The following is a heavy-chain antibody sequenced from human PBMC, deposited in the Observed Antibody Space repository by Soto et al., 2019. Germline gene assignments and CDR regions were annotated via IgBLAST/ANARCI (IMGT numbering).Heavy chain of an antibody. CDR1: GGTFNSYT. V-gene: IGHV1-69*01. Sequence: QVQLVQSEAEVKMPGASLRLSCRSSGGTFNSYTINWVRRAPGQGLEWVGGIMAIFEKRNYAQKFLGRVTITRDESTSTDYLELSRLTIDDRAVYCCARERASGNHDFWGQGTPVTVSS. CDR3: ARERASGNHDF. J-gene: IGHJ4*02. CDR2: IMAIFEKR. D-gene: IGHD1-1*01.